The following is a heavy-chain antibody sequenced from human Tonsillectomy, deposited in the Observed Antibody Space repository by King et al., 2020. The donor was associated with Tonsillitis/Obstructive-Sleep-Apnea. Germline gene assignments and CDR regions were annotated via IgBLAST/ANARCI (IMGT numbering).Heavy chain of an antibody. D-gene: IGHD6-19*01. Sequence: VQLVESGGGLVQPGGSLRLSCAASGFTFSSYDMHWVRQATGKGLEWVSAIGTAGDTYYPGSVKGRFTISRENAKNSLYLQMNSLRAGDTAVYYCARGGVRLSPVDYWGQGTLDTVSS. J-gene: IGHJ4*02. CDR3: ARGGVRLSPVDY. CDR1: GFTFSSYD. CDR2: IGTAGDT. V-gene: IGHV3-13*01.